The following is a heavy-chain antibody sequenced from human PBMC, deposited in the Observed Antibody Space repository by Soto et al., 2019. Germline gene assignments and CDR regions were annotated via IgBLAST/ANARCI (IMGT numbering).Heavy chain of an antibody. V-gene: IGHV3-48*01. CDR3: AKGRSYYYYYGVDV. CDR2: ISSIGTTI. Sequence: GGSLRVSCAASGFTFSSYSMNWVRQAPGKGLEWVSFISSIGTTIYYAGSVKGRFTISRDNAKNSLYLQMNSVRAEDTALYYCAKGRSYYYYYGVDVWGQGTTVTVSS. CDR1: GFTFSSYS. J-gene: IGHJ6*02.